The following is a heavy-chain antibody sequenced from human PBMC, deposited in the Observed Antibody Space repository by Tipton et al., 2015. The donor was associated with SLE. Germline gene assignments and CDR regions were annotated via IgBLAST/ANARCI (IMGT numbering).Heavy chain of an antibody. D-gene: IGHD6-19*01. CDR3: ASGRAVAGGDYFDY. J-gene: IGHJ4*02. CDR1: GGSISGYY. V-gene: IGHV4-59*01. CDR2: IYYSGST. Sequence: TLSLTCTVSGGSISGYYWSWIRQPPGKGLEWIGYIYYSGSTNYNPSLKSRVTISVDTSKNQFSLKLRSVTAADTAVCYCASGRAVAGGDYFDYWGQGTLVTVSS.